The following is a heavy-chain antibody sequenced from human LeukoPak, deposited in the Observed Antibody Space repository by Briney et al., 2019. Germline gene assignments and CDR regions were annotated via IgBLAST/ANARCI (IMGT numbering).Heavy chain of an antibody. CDR3: ARVAMIVRQARGGRFDY. Sequence: SVKVSCKASGYTFTGYYMHWVRQAPGQGLEWMGRINPNSGGTNYAQKFQGRVTMTRDTSISTAYMELSRLRSDDTAVYYCARVAMIVRQARGGRFDYWGQGTLVTVSS. CDR1: GYTFTGYY. J-gene: IGHJ4*02. D-gene: IGHD3-22*01. CDR2: INPNSGGT. V-gene: IGHV1-2*06.